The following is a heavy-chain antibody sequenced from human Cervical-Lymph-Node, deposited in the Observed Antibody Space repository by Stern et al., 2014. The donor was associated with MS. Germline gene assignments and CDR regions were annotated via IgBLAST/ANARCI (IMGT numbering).Heavy chain of an antibody. CDR1: GYTFTNYW. D-gene: IGHD3-16*01. CDR3: ARMGAFQGPRGNLPGYFPH. CDR2: IYPGDSDT. Sequence: EVQLVESGAEVKKPGESLKISCKGSGYTFTNYWIGWVRQMPGKGLEWMGIIYPGDSDTRYSPPFQAQVTTPPAQSITPASLQWIRLKPSDTAIYSCARMGAFQGPRGNLPGYFPHWGQGPLVTVSS. V-gene: IGHV5-51*01. J-gene: IGHJ1*01.